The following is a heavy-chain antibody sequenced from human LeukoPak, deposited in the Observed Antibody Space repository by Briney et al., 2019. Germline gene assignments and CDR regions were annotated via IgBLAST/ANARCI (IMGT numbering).Heavy chain of an antibody. V-gene: IGHV4-34*01. CDR2: IYHSRYT. CDR3: ARIRCSPTDNTCYNY. J-gene: IGHJ4*02. D-gene: IGHD2/OR15-2a*01. Sequence: SETLSLTCAVHGVSFSGNYWSWIRQSPEKGMEWIGEIYHSRYTTYNPSLKSRVTISADTSENQLSLRLTSVTAADTALYYCARIRCSPTDNTCYNYWGQATLVTVSS. CDR1: GVSFSGNY.